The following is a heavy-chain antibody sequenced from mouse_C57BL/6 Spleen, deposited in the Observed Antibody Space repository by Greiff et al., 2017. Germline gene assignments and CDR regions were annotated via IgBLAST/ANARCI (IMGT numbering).Heavy chain of an antibody. Sequence: EVQLQQSGAELVRPGASVKLSCTASGFNIKDDYMHWVKQRPEQGLEWIGWIDPENGDTEYASKFQGKATITADKSSNTAYLQLSSLTSEDTAVYYCTTAFYYGSSYDGYWGQGTTLTVSS. CDR2: IDPENGDT. CDR3: TTAFYYGSSYDGY. CDR1: GFNIKDDY. V-gene: IGHV14-4*01. J-gene: IGHJ2*01. D-gene: IGHD1-1*01.